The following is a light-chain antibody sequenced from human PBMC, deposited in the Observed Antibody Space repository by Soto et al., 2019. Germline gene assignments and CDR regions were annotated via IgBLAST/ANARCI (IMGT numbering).Light chain of an antibody. Sequence: EKVMTQSPAALSVSPGERATLSCRASQSVNSNLAWYQQKAGQAPRLLLYGASTRATGIPARFSGSASGTEFTLTINSLQSEDSAVYYCQQYNDWPLTFGGGTKVEIK. J-gene: IGKJ4*01. V-gene: IGKV3-15*01. CDR3: QQYNDWPLT. CDR1: QSVNSN. CDR2: GAS.